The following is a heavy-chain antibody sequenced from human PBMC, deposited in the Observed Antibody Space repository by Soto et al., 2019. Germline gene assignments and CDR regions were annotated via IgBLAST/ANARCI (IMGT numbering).Heavy chain of an antibody. Sequence: QVQLVQSGAEVKKPGASVKVSCKASGYTFTSYDINWVRQATGQGLEWMGWMNPNSGNTGYAQKFQGRVTMTRNTSISTAYMELSSLRSEDTAVYYCARGRMGRRGHPGESGDNWFDPWGQGTLVTVSS. CDR2: MNPNSGNT. CDR1: GYTFTSYD. CDR3: ARGRMGRRGHPGESGDNWFDP. V-gene: IGHV1-8*01. D-gene: IGHD4-17*01. J-gene: IGHJ5*02.